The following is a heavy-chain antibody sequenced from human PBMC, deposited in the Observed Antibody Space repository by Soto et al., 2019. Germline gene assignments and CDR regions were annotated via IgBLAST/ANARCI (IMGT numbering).Heavy chain of an antibody. CDR3: ARDNSISSPGDWWLDP. CDR1: GYTFTSNW. CDR2: INPSGGST. V-gene: IGHV1-46*01. J-gene: IGHJ5*02. D-gene: IGHD2-21*01. Sequence: ASVKVSCKASGYTFTSNWIHWVRRAPGQGLEWMGIINPSGGSTYYAQKFQGRVTLTRDTSTSTVYMELTSRTSEDTAVYYCARDNSISSPGDWWLDPWGQRTLVTVSS.